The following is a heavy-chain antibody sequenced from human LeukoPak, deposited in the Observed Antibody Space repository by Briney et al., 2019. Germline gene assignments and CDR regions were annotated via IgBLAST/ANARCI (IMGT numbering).Heavy chain of an antibody. J-gene: IGHJ4*02. Sequence: GGSLRLSCAASGFTFTTFGIHWVRQAPGKGLEWVAAISTDGNIMYYTDSVKGRFTISRDNSKNILYLQINSLRGEDSAECYCAKSNNDYDCWGRGTMVSVSS. V-gene: IGHV3-30*18. CDR1: GFTFTTFG. D-gene: IGHD5-12*01. CDR3: AKSNNDYDC. CDR2: ISTDGNIM.